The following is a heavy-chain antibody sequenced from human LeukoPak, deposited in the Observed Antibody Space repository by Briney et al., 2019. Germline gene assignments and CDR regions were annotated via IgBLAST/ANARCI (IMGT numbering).Heavy chain of an antibody. D-gene: IGHD6-6*01. J-gene: IGHJ5*02. Sequence: SETLSLTCTVSGGSISSYYWSWIRQPPGKGLEWIGYIYYSGSTNYNPSLKRRVTISVDTSKNQFSLKLSSVTAADTAVYYCAISSSGGWFDPWGQGTLVTVSS. CDR1: GGSISSYY. V-gene: IGHV4-59*01. CDR2: IYYSGST. CDR3: AISSSGGWFDP.